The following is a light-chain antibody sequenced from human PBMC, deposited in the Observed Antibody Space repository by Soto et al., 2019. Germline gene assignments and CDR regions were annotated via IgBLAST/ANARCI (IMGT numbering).Light chain of an antibody. J-gene: IGKJ1*01. CDR2: ATS. V-gene: IGKV3-20*01. CDR3: QQYNTSPWT. Sequence: DIVLTQSPGTLSLSPGERATRSSRASQMVSSDYLACYQQKPGRAHRLLIYATSSRATGIPDRFSGSGSGTDFTLTISRLEPEDFAVYFCQQYNTSPWTCGQGTTVEIK. CDR1: QMVSSDY.